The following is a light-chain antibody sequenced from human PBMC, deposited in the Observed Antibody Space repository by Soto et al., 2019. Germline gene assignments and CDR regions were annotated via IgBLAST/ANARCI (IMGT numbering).Light chain of an antibody. J-gene: IGKJ5*01. V-gene: IGKV3D-20*02. CDR1: QSVSNNY. CDR2: GAS. Sequence: EIVLTQSPGTLSLSPGERATLSCRASQSVSNNYLAWYQQKPGQAPRLLIYGASNRATGIPDRFSGSGSGTDFTLTISSLEPDDFAVYYCQHRSSWPITFGQGTRLEIK. CDR3: QHRSSWPIT.